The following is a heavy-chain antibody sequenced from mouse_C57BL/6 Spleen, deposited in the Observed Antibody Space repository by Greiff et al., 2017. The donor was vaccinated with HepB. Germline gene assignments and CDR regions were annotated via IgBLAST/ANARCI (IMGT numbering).Heavy chain of an antibody. J-gene: IGHJ4*01. Sequence: EVMLVESGGGLVQPGGSLSLSCAASGFTFTDYYMSWVRQPPGKALEWLGFIRNKANGYTTEYSASVKGRFTISRDNSQSILYLQMNALRAEDSATYDCARYPFYDYDGDYAMDYWGQGTSVTVSS. CDR3: ARYPFYDYDGDYAMDY. D-gene: IGHD2-4*01. CDR1: GFTFTDYY. CDR2: IRNKANGYTT. V-gene: IGHV7-3*01.